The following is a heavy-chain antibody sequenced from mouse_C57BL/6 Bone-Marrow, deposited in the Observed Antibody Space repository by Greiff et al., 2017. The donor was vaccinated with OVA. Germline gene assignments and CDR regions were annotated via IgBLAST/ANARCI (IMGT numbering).Heavy chain of an antibody. J-gene: IGHJ4*01. CDR1: GFSLTSYG. CDR2: IWRGGST. Sequence: VKLMEPGPGLVQPSQSLSITCTVSGFSLTSYGVHWVSQSPGKGLEWLGVIWRGGSTDYNAAFMYSMSTTKDNSKSQVFCKRNSLQADDTAIYYCAKSPLYSRAMDYWGQGTSVTVSS. V-gene: IGHV2-5*01. D-gene: IGHD1-1*01. CDR3: AKSPLYSRAMDY.